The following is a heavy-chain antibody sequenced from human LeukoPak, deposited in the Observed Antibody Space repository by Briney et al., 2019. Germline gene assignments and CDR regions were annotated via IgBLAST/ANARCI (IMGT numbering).Heavy chain of an antibody. CDR1: GYGFTDYY. CDR2: INPSSGAT. V-gene: IGHV1-2*02. CDR3: ARGWQINSSGGFVDP. J-gene: IGHJ5*02. Sequence: ASLNVSCPASGYGFTDYYVHWIRQAPGQGLEWMGWINPSSGATIYAQKFQGRVTMTRDTFTTTAYMEINSLVSDDTAVYYCARGWQINSSGGFVDPWGQGTLVTVSS. D-gene: IGHD6-6*01.